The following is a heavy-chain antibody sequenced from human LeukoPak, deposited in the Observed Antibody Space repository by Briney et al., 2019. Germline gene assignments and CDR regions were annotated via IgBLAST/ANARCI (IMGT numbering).Heavy chain of an antibody. D-gene: IGHD1-1*01. Sequence: SGPTLVNPTQTLTLTCTFSGFSLTTRGVGVGWIRQPPGKALEWLAFAYWDDDNRYSPSLKNRVTVSKDTSKNQVVLTTTNMDPVDTATYYCAHRQHYYGSWNEGYFDSWGQGTLVTVSS. V-gene: IGHV2-5*02. J-gene: IGHJ4*02. CDR2: AYWDDDN. CDR3: AHRQHYYGSWNEGYFDS. CDR1: GFSLTTRGVG.